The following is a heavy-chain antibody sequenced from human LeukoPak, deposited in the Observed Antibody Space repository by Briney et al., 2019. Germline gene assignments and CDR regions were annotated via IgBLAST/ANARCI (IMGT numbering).Heavy chain of an antibody. CDR2: ISGSGGST. J-gene: IGHJ4*02. CDR3: AKDPRIAVAGIVDY. CDR1: GFTFSSYW. Sequence: PGGSLRLSCAASGFTFSSYWMSWVRQAPGKGLEWVSAISGSGGSTYYADSVKGRFTISRDNSKNTLYLQMNSLRAEDTAVYYCAKDPRIAVAGIVDYWGQGTLVTVSS. V-gene: IGHV3-23*01. D-gene: IGHD6-19*01.